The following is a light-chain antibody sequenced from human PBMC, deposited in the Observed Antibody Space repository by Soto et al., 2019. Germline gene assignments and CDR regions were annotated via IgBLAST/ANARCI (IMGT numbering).Light chain of an antibody. V-gene: IGKV1-5*03. CDR1: RLTSSC. Sequence: IEMTLSTSTVSVSIGDRVTITCRSSRLTSSCMAWYQQKPGKAPKLLIYEASTRKSGVPSRFSGSGSGTEFTLTISSLQPDDFATYYCQQYASYSVAFGQGTKVDIK. CDR2: EAS. CDR3: QQYASYSVA. J-gene: IGKJ1*01.